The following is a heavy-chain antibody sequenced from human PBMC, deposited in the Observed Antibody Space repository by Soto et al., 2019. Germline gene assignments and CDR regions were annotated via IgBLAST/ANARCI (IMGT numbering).Heavy chain of an antibody. CDR1: GYTFTSYG. CDR3: ASGVAWSGYYSTYYYGMDV. D-gene: IGHD3-3*01. CDR2: ISAYNGNT. Sequence: GASVKVSCKASGYTFTSYGISWVRQAPGQGLGWMGWISAYNGNTNYAQKLQGRVTMTTDTSTSTAYMELRSLRSDDTAVYYCASGVAWSGYYSTYYYGMDVWGQGTTVTVSS. V-gene: IGHV1-18*04. J-gene: IGHJ6*02.